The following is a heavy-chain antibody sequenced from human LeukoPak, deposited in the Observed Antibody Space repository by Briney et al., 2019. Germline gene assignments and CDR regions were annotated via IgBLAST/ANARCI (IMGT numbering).Heavy chain of an antibody. J-gene: IGHJ3*02. CDR2: IYYSGST. D-gene: IGHD3-9*01. CDR3: ARHAPVLRYFDWLRRKDAFDI. CDR1: GGSISSSSYY. Sequence: SETLSLTCTVSGGSISSSSYYWGWIRQPPGKGLEWIGSIYYSGSTYYNPSLKSRFTISVDTSKNQFSLKLSSVTAADTAVYYCARHAPVLRYFDWLRRKDAFDIWGQGTMVTVSS. V-gene: IGHV4-39*01.